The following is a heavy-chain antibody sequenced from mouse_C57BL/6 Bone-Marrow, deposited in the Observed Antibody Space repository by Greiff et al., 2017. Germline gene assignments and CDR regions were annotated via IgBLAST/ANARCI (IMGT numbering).Heavy chain of an antibody. CDR2: IDPSDSET. CDR3: ARRGWYFDV. Sequence: VQLQQPGAELVRPGSSVKLSCKASVYTFTSYWMHWVKQRPIQGLEWIGSIDPSDSETHYNQKFKDKATLTVDKSSSTAYMQLSSLTSEDSAVYYCARRGWYFDVWGTGTTVTVSS. V-gene: IGHV1-52*01. CDR1: VYTFTSYW. J-gene: IGHJ1*03.